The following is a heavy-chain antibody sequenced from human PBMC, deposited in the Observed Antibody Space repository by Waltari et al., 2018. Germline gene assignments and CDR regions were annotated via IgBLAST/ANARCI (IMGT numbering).Heavy chain of an antibody. Sequence: EVRLVESGGGLVQPGGSLTLSCAASGFTFSNYGRSWVRQAPGKGLECVSTISGSCGTTFYADSVKGRFTMSKDNSKNTLFLQMNSLRFDDTAEYYCAKSTGSYYEVFDYWGRGTLVTVSS. CDR2: ISGSCGTT. J-gene: IGHJ4*02. V-gene: IGHV3-23*04. CDR1: GFTFSNYG. D-gene: IGHD1-26*01. CDR3: AKSTGSYYEVFDY.